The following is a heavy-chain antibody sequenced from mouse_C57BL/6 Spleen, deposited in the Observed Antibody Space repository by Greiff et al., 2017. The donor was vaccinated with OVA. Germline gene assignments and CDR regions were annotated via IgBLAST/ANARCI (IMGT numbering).Heavy chain of an antibody. CDR3: ASLSGGYAMDY. D-gene: IGHD3-1*01. CDR1: GFSLTSYG. CDR2: IWGVGST. Sequence: VQLVESGPGLVAPSQCLSITCTVSGFSLTSYGVDWVRQSPGKGLEWLGVIWGVGSTNYNSALKSRLSISKDNSKSQVFLKMNSLQTDDTAMYYCASLSGGYAMDYWGQGTSVTVSS. V-gene: IGHV2-6*01. J-gene: IGHJ4*01.